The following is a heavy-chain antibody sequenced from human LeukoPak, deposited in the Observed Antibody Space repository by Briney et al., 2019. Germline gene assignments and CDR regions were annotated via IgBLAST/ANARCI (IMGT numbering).Heavy chain of an antibody. CDR2: ISSNGGST. CDR3: ARAPGSSGPYYMDV. V-gene: IGHV3-64*01. D-gene: IGHD3-22*01. CDR1: GFTFSSYG. Sequence: PGGSLRLSCAASGFTFSSYGMHWVRQTPGKGLEYVSAISSNGGSTYYANSVKGRFTISRDNSKITLYLQMGSLRAEDMAVYYCARAPGSSGPYYMDVWGKGTTVTVSS. J-gene: IGHJ6*03.